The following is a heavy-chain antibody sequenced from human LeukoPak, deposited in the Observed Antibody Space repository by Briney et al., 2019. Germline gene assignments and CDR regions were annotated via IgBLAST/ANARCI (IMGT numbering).Heavy chain of an antibody. Sequence: GASVKVSCKASGYTFTSYDINWVRQATGQGLEWMGWMNPNSGNTGYAQKFQGRVTITRNTSISTAYMELSSLRSEDTAVYYCARNYQGSSWYFNYYYYMDVWGKGTTVTVSS. CDR1: GYTFTSYD. CDR3: ARNYQGSSWYFNYYYYMDV. CDR2: MNPNSGNT. J-gene: IGHJ6*03. D-gene: IGHD6-13*01. V-gene: IGHV1-8*03.